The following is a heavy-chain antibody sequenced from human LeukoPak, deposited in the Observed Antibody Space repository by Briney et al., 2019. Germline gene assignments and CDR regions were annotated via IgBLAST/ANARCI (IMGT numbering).Heavy chain of an antibody. CDR2: NVVGSGNT. V-gene: IGHV1-58*02. CDR3: AAAGDDYGDYVFDC. D-gene: IGHD4-17*01. Sequence: SVKVSCKASVFTFTNSAMQWVRQGRGQRLERIGWNVVGSGNTNYAQKYQERVTITRDMSTSTAYMELSSMRSEDAAVYYCAAAGDDYGDYVFDCWGRGSLVTVSS. CDR1: VFTFTNSA. J-gene: IGHJ4*02.